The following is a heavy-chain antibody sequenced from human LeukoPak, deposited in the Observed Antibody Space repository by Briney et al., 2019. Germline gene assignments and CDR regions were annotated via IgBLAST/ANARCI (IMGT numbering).Heavy chain of an antibody. CDR1: VDSVSSNSVA. J-gene: IGHJ4*02. CDR3: ARGWYFFDF. CDR2: TFYRSKWYN. D-gene: IGHD6-19*01. V-gene: IGHV6-1*01. Sequence: SQTLSLTCAISVDSVSSNSVAWIWIRQSPSRGLELLGRTFYRSKWYNDYAVSVKSRINISPDTSSNQFSLQLSSVTPEDTAVYFCARGWYFFDFWGQGTLVTVSS.